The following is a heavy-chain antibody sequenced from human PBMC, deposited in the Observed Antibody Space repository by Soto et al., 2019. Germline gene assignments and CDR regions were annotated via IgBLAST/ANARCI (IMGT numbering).Heavy chain of an antibody. CDR2: IYPGDSDT. CDR1: GYSFTSYW. J-gene: IGHJ4*02. D-gene: IGHD3-22*01. Sequence: PGESLKISCKGSGYSFTSYWINWVRQMPGKGLEWMGIIYPGDSDTRYSPSFQGQVTISADKSISTAYLQWSSLKASDTAMYYCASSQFPGGGYYYRIDYWGQGTLVTVSS. CDR3: ASSQFPGGGYYYRIDY. V-gene: IGHV5-51*01.